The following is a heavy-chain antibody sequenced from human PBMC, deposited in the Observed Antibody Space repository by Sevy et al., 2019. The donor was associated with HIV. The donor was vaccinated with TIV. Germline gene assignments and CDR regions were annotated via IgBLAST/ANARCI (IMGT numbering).Heavy chain of an antibody. CDR1: GFTFSSYA. CDR3: VKDPGGCSGGSCYQTKRFLDD. J-gene: IGHJ4*02. V-gene: IGHV3-64D*06. Sequence: GGSLRLSCSASGFTFSSYAMHWVRQAPGKGLEYVSAISSNGGSTYYADSVKGRFTISRDNSKNTLYLQMSSLRAEDTAVYYCVKDPGGCSGGSCYQTKRFLDDWGQGTLVTVSS. D-gene: IGHD2-15*01. CDR2: ISSNGGST.